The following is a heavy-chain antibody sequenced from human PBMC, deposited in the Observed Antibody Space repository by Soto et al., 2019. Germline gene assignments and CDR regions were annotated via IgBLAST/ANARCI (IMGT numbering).Heavy chain of an antibody. CDR2: MNPNSGNT. CDR1: GYSFTSYD. J-gene: IGHJ1*01. CDR3: ARVSMGSSSEAFQH. D-gene: IGHD6-6*01. Sequence: QVQLVQSGAEVKKPGASVKVSCKASGYSFTSYDINWVRQATGQGLEWMGWMNPNSGNTGYAQKFQGRVTRTRNTSISTAYMELSSLRSEATAVYYCARVSMGSSSEAFQHWGQGTLVTVSS. V-gene: IGHV1-8*01.